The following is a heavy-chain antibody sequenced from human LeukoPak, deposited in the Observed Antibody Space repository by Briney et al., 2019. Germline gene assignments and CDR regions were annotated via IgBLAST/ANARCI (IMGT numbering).Heavy chain of an antibody. J-gene: IGHJ4*02. CDR3: ARELVVGATRGGLGDY. V-gene: IGHV1-2*02. CDR2: INPDTGGT. CDR1: GYTFTGYY. Sequence: ASVKVSCNASGYTFTGYYIHWGRQAPGQRPEWMGWINPDTGGTNYAQKFQGRVTMTRDTSISTAYMELSRLRSGDTAVYYCARELVVGATRGGLGDYWGQGTLVTVSS. D-gene: IGHD1-26*01.